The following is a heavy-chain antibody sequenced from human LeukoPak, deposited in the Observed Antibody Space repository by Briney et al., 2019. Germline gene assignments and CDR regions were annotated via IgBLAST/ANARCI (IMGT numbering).Heavy chain of an antibody. Sequence: ASVKVSCKASGGTFSSYAISWVRQAPGQGLEWMGGIIPIFGTANYAQKFQGRVTITADESTSTAYMELSSLRSEDTAVYYCARGRVLRYFDWLLDYWGQGTLVTVSS. CDR1: GGTFSSYA. D-gene: IGHD3-9*01. V-gene: IGHV1-69*01. J-gene: IGHJ4*02. CDR2: IIPIFGTA. CDR3: ARGRVLRYFDWLLDY.